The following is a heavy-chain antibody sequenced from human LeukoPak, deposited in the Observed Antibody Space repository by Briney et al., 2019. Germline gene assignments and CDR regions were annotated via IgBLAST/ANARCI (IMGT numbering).Heavy chain of an antibody. CDR2: VSSDGSSK. V-gene: IGHV3-30-3*01. Sequence: ERSLRLSCVASGFTFSSLAMHWVRQAPGKGLEWVAVVSSDGSSKFYGASVKGRFTTSRDNSKNTQFLQMDSLRAEDTAVYYCARDGGNSGSIDYWGQGTLVTVSS. CDR1: GFTFSSLA. D-gene: IGHD4-23*01. CDR3: ARDGGNSGSIDY. J-gene: IGHJ4*02.